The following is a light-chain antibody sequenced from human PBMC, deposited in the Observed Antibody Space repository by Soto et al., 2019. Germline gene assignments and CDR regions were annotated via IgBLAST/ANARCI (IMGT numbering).Light chain of an antibody. V-gene: IGLV2-14*01. Sequence: QSVLTQPASVSGSPGQSITISCTGTSNDVGGYNSVSWYQQHPGKAPKLMIYSVSNRPSGVSNRFSGSKSGNTASLTISGLQAEDEADYYCRSYTSTSPVLFGGGTKVTVL. CDR3: RSYTSTSPVL. J-gene: IGLJ2*01. CDR1: SNDVGGYNS. CDR2: SVS.